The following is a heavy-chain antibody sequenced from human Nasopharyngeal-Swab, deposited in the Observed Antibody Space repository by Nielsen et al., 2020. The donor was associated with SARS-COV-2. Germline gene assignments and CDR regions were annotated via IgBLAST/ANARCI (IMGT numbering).Heavy chain of an antibody. D-gene: IGHD3-3*01. Sequence: GGSLRLSCAASGFTFSNAWMSWVRQAPGKGLEWVGRIKSKTDGGTTDYAAPVKGRFTISRDDSKNTLYLQMNSLKTEDTAVYYCTTDHPQLRDFWSGYEYFDYWGQGTLVTVSS. CDR3: TTDHPQLRDFWSGYEYFDY. CDR2: IKSKTDGGTT. CDR1: GFTFSNAW. V-gene: IGHV3-15*01. J-gene: IGHJ4*02.